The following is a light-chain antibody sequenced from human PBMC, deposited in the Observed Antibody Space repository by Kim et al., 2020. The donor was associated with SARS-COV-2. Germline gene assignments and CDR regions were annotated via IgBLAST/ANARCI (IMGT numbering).Light chain of an antibody. V-gene: IGKV1-39*01. CDR2: AAS. J-gene: IGKJ1*01. CDR1: HSIDSY. Sequence: ASVADKVTITCRASHSIDSYLMWYQQKPGKAPKRLSYAASSLQSGVPSRFSGSGSGTDFTLTISSLQLEDLATYYCQQSYSTPRTFGQGTKVDIK. CDR3: QQSYSTPRT.